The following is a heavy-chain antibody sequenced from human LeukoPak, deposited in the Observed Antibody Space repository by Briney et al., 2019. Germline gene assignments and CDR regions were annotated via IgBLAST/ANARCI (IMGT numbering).Heavy chain of an antibody. D-gene: IGHD3-10*01. CDR1: GDAFIGNS. J-gene: IGHJ3*01. CDR3: ASTRILSGGSFDA. V-gene: IGHV1-18*01. CDR2: INPYNGNT. Sequence: ASVKVSCKASGDAFIGNSFDWVRQAPGQGLEWVAWINPYNGNTDSAHRFQDRVTMTTDTSTSTAYMELRTLRSDDTAMYFCASTRILSGGSFDAWGQGTMVIVSS.